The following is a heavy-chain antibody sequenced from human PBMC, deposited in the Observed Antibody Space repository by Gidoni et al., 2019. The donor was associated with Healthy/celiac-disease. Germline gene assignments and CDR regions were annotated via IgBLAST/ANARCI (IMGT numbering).Heavy chain of an antibody. Sequence: VQLVQSGAEVNKPGASVKVSCKASGYTFTGYYMHWVRQAPGQGLEWMGGIEPNSGGTNYAQKFQGRVTMTRDTSISTAYMELSRLRSDDTAVYYCARDFNYGGNSCFDYWGQGTLVTVSS. J-gene: IGHJ4*02. CDR1: GYTFTGYY. CDR2: IEPNSGGT. D-gene: IGHD4-17*01. CDR3: ARDFNYGGNSCFDY. V-gene: IGHV1-2*02.